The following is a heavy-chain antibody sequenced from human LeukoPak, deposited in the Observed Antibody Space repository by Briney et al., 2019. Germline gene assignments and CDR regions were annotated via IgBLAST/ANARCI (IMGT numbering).Heavy chain of an antibody. CDR1: GGSFSGYY. V-gene: IGHV4-34*01. J-gene: IGHJ4*02. D-gene: IGHD1-14*01. Sequence: SETLSLTCAVYGGSFSGYYWTWIRQPPGKGLEWIGEIAHTGDTNYNPSLKSRLTISVDTSKNQFSLQLNSVSPEDTAVYYCARVNSWTEEPDTGFDYWGQGILVTVSS. CDR2: IAHTGDT. CDR3: ARVNSWTEEPDTGFDY.